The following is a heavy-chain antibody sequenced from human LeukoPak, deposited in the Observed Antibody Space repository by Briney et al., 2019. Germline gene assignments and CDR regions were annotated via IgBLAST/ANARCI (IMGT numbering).Heavy chain of an antibody. V-gene: IGHV3-23*01. J-gene: IGHJ4*02. CDR2: ISPSGDIL. Sequence: PGGSLRLSCAASGFTFNSYSMNWVRQAPGKGLEWVSGISPSGDILYYADSVKGQFTISRDNSKNTVYLQMNSLRAEDTAVYYCARDRRWGQGTLVTVSS. CDR1: GFTFNSYS. CDR3: ARDRR.